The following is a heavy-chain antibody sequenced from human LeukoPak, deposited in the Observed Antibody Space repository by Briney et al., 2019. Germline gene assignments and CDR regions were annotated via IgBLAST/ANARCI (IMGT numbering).Heavy chain of an antibody. CDR3: AREMVTAQRYFDY. J-gene: IGHJ4*02. Sequence: GGSLRLSCAASGFTFSSHEMSWVRQAPGKGLEWVAVVSRNGEATDYRGSVKGRLTISRDNSKNMVYLEMNSLRAEDTAIYYCAREMVTAQRYFDYWGQGTLATVSS. D-gene: IGHD2-21*02. CDR2: VSRNGEAT. CDR1: GFTFSSHE. V-gene: IGHV3-23*01.